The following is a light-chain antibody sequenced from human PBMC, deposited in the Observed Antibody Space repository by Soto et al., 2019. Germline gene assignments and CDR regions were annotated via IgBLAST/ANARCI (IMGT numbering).Light chain of an antibody. J-gene: IGLJ2*01. CDR1: SGSVSTSYY. CDR3: VLYMGSGIWV. V-gene: IGLV8-61*01. CDR2: STN. Sequence: QTVVTQEPSVSVSPGGTVTLTCGLSSGSVSTSYYPSWYQQTPGQAPRTLIYSTNTRSSGVPDRFSGSTLGNNAALTITGAEADDESDYYCVLYMGSGIWVFGGGTQLTVL.